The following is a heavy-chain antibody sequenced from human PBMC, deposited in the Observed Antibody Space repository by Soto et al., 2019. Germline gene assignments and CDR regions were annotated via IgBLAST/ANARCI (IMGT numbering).Heavy chain of an antibody. J-gene: IGHJ6*03. CDR1: GRSISSYY. D-gene: IGHD2-8*01. V-gene: IGHV4-59*08. Sequence: PSETLSLTCTVSGRSISSYYWSWIRQPPGKGLEWIGYIYYSGSTNYNPSLKSRVTISVDTSKNQFSLKLSSVTAADTAVYYCARLGCTNGVCYYYYMDVWGKGTTVTVSS. CDR3: ARLGCTNGVCYYYYMDV. CDR2: IYYSGST.